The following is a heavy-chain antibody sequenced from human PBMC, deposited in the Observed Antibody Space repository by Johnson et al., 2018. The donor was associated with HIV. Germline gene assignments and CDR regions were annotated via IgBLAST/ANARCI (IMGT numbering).Heavy chain of an antibody. D-gene: IGHD6-13*01. Sequence: VQLVESGGGVVRPGGSLRLSCAASGFTFDDYGMSWVRQAPGKGLEWVSGINWNGGSTGYADSMKGRFTISRDNARNSLYLQMNSLRAEDTALYFCARGKGAAAGLNAFDIWGQGIMVTVSS. CDR2: INWNGGST. CDR3: ARGKGAAAGLNAFDI. J-gene: IGHJ3*02. V-gene: IGHV3-20*04. CDR1: GFTFDDYG.